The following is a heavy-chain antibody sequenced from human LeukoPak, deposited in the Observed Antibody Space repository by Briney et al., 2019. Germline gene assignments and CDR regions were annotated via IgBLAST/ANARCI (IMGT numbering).Heavy chain of an antibody. CDR2: IYQSGTT. CDR1: GDSVTSNNW. CDR3: ARQLVPAAGFDP. V-gene: IGHV4-4*02. Sequence: PSGTLSLTCAVSGDSVTSNNWWTWVRQPPGLGLEWIGEIYQSGTTHYKSSLKSRITISLDKSKNQFSLGLTSVTAADTAIYYCARQLVPAAGFDPWGRGTLVTVSS. J-gene: IGHJ5*02. D-gene: IGHD2-2*01.